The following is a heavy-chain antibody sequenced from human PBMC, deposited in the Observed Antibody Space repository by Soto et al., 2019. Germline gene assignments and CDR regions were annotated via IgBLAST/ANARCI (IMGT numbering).Heavy chain of an antibody. CDR2: IIPIFGTA. D-gene: IGHD3-22*01. CDR3: AGGWGYDSTDYYYAY. Sequence: QVQLVQSGAEVRKPGSSVRVSCTASGGSFNRHTISWVRHAPGQGLEWMGGIIPIFGTANHAQKFQGRVTIIADESTSTVYMEVSSLRSDDTAIYDCAGGWGYDSTDYYYAYWGQGTLVIVSS. CDR1: GGSFNRHT. J-gene: IGHJ4*02. V-gene: IGHV1-69*01.